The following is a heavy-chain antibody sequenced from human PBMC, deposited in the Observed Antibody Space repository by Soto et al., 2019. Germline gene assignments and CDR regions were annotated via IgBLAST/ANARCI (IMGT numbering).Heavy chain of an antibody. J-gene: IGHJ4*02. Sequence: SETLSLTCAVYGGSFSGYYWSWIRQPPGKGLEWIGEINHSGSTNYNPSLKSRVTISVDTSKNQFSLKLSSVTAADTAVYYCARTYTYRSGWYYFDYWGQGNLVTVSS. D-gene: IGHD6-19*01. CDR3: ARTYTYRSGWYYFDY. CDR1: GGSFSGYY. CDR2: INHSGST. V-gene: IGHV4-34*01.